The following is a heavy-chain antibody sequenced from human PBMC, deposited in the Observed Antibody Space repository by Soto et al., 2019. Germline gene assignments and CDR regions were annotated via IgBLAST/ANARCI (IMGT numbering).Heavy chain of an antibody. Sequence: QVQLVQSGAEVKKPGSSVKVSCKASGGTFSSYSINWVRQAPGQGLEWMGEIIPIFGTANYAPKFQARVTITADASTSTAYLELSSLRSEDTAVYYCARDGGRHSGGIDYWGQGTLVTVSS. CDR2: IIPIFGTA. V-gene: IGHV1-69*01. J-gene: IGHJ4*02. CDR3: ARDGGRHSGGIDY. D-gene: IGHD1-26*01. CDR1: GGTFSSYS.